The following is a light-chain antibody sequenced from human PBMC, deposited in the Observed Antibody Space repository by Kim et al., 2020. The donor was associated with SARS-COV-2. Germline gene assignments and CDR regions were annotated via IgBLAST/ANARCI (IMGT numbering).Light chain of an antibody. CDR1: GNDVGLYNY. Sequence: GHSITLSCTGTGNDVGLYNYVSWYQQHPGKAPKLIIFDVSNRPSGASDHFSGSKSGNTASLTISGLQAEDEADYYCSSYTSSSTLVFGTGTKVTVL. CDR2: DVS. J-gene: IGLJ1*01. CDR3: SSYTSSSTLV. V-gene: IGLV2-14*03.